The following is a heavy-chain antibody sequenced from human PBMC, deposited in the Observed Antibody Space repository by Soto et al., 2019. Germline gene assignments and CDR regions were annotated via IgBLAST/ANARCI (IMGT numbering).Heavy chain of an antibody. CDR3: ATTYNWFDP. D-gene: IGHD3-16*01. Sequence: PSETRSLTCAVSGVSISSSNWWSWVRQPPGKGLEWIGEIYHSGSTNYNPSLKSRVTISVDKSKNQFSLKLSSLTAADTAVYYCATTYNWFDPWGQGTLVTVSS. CDR1: GVSISSSNW. J-gene: IGHJ5*02. CDR2: IYHSGST. V-gene: IGHV4-4*02.